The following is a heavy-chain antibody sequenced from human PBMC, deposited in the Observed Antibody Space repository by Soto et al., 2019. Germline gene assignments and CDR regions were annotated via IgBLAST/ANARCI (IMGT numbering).Heavy chain of an antibody. V-gene: IGHV4-39*01. Sequence: SETLSLTCTVSGGSISSSSYYWGWIRQPPGKGLEWIGSIYYSGSTYYNPSLKSRVTISVDTSKNQFSLKLSSVTAADTAVYYCASQRDYYDSSGYGPYNWFDPWGQGTLVTVSS. CDR2: IYYSGST. J-gene: IGHJ5*02. CDR3: ASQRDYYDSSGYGPYNWFDP. CDR1: GGSISSSSYY. D-gene: IGHD3-22*01.